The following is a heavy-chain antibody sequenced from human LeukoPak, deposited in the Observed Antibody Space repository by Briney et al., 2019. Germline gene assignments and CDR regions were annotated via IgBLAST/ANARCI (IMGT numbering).Heavy chain of an antibody. CDR1: GFTFSSYW. J-gene: IGHJ4*02. D-gene: IGHD2-2*01. CDR3: ARYHFLYQLLIDY. Sequence: GGSLRLSCVASGFTFSSYWMHWVRQDPRKGLVWVSRISGDGRNINYADSVRGRFTISRDNAKNTLYLQMNSLRAEDTAVYYCARYHFLYQLLIDYWGQGTLVTVSS. V-gene: IGHV3-74*01. CDR2: ISGDGRNI.